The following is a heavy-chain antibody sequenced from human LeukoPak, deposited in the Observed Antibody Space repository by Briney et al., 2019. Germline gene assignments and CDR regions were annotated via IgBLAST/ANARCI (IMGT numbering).Heavy chain of an antibody. J-gene: IGHJ6*02. V-gene: IGHV4-59*01. D-gene: IGHD4-17*01. CDR3: ARGPTVNNYYYGMDV. CDR1: GGSISSYY. CDR2: IYYSGST. Sequence: PSETLSLTCTVSGGSISSYYWSWIRQPPGKGLEWIGYIYYSGSTNYNPSLKNRVTMSVDTSKKQFSLKLSSVTAADTAVYFCARGPTVNNYYYGMDVWGQGTTVTVSS.